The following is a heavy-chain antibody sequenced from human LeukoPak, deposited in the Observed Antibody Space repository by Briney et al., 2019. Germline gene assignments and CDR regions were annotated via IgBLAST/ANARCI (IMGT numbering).Heavy chain of an antibody. CDR2: INYSGST. J-gene: IGHJ4*02. D-gene: IGHD4-11*01. V-gene: IGHV4-59*01. CDR3: ASYSNLGHFDY. Sequence: SETLSLTCTVSGGSISSYYWSWIRQPPGKGLEWIGYINYSGSTKYNPSLKSRVTISVDTSKNQFSLKLSSVTAADTAVYYCASYSNLGHFDYWGQGTLVTVSS. CDR1: GGSISSYY.